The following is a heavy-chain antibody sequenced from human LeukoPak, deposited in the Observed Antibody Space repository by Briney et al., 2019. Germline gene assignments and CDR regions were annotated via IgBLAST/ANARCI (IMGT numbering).Heavy chain of an antibody. CDR3: AKGPGYCSSTSCPADY. D-gene: IGHD2-2*01. CDR2: LSGGGDST. J-gene: IGHJ4*02. V-gene: IGHV3-23*01. CDR1: GFTFSSYA. Sequence: GGPLRLSCAASGFTFSSYAMTWVRQAPGKGLEWVSALSGGGDSTYYADSVQGRFTISRDNSKNTLYLQMNSLRAEDTAVYYCAKGPGYCSSTSCPADYWGQGTLVTVSS.